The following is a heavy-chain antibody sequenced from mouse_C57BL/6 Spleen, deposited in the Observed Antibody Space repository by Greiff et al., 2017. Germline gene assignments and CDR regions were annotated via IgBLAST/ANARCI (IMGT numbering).Heavy chain of an antibody. CDR3: ARGEYGNYDYAMDY. J-gene: IGHJ4*01. V-gene: IGHV1-26*01. CDR2: INPNNGGT. Sequence: EVQLQQSGPELVKPGASVKISCKASGYTFTDSYMNWVKQSHGKSLEWIGDINPNNGGTSYNQKFKGKATLTVDKSSSTAYMELRSLTSEDSAVYYCARGEYGNYDYAMDYGGQGTSVTVSS. CDR1: GYTFTDSY. D-gene: IGHD2-1*01.